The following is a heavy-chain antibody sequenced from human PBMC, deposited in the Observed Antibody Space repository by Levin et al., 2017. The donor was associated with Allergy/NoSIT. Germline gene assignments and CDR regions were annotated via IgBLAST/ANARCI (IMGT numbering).Heavy chain of an antibody. D-gene: IGHD5-18*01. CDR3: ASVVGYSYGSAAFDI. V-gene: IGHV3-11*01. CDR1: GFTFSDYY. Sequence: SCAASGFTFSDYYMSWIRQAPGKGLEWVSYISSSGSTIYYADSVKGRFTISRDNAKNSLYLQMNSLRAEDTAVYYCASVVGYSYGSAAFDIWGQGTMVTVSS. J-gene: IGHJ3*02. CDR2: ISSSGSTI.